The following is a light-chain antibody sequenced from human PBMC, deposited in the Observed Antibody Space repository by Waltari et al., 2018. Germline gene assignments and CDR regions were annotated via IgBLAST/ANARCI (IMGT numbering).Light chain of an antibody. CDR3: ETGGHGTWV. CDR2: VNSDGSH. Sequence: QLVLTQSPSASAPLGPSVKLTCPLSRGPITNVIACHPQQPGKGPRYLMKVNSDGSHRKGDDIPDRFSGSGSGPERYLTISSLQSEDEADYYCETGGHGTWVFGGGTKLTVL. J-gene: IGLJ3*02. CDR1: RGPITNV. V-gene: IGLV4-69*01.